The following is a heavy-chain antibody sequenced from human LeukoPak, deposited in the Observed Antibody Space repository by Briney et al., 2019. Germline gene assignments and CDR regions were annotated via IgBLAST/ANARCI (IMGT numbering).Heavy chain of an antibody. CDR1: GFTFSSYS. V-gene: IGHV3-48*01. CDR3: ARDHPDYSSRGSGVDY. J-gene: IGHJ4*02. Sequence: PGGSLRLSCAASGFTFSSYSMNWVRQAPGKGLEWVSYISSSSSTIYYADSVKGQFTISRDNAKNSLYLQMNSLRAEDTAVYYCARDHPDYSSRGSGVDYWGQGTLVTVSS. CDR2: ISSSSSTI. D-gene: IGHD6-13*01.